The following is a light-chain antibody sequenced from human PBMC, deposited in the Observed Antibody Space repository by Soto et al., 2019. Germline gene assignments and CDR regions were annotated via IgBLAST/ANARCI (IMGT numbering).Light chain of an antibody. CDR1: SSDVGGFNY. V-gene: IGLV2-14*01. CDR2: DVN. CDR3: SAYTSDTMHVL. J-gene: IGLJ2*01. Sequence: QSVLTQPASVSGSPGQSITISCTGTSSDVGGFNYVSWYQQHPGKVPKLIIYDVNDRPSGVSDRFSGSKSGNMASLTISGLQAEDEADYFCSAYTSDTMHVLFGGGTKLTVL.